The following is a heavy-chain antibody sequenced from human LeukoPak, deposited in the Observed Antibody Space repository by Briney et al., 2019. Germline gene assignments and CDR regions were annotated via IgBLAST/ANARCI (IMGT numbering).Heavy chain of an antibody. V-gene: IGHV3-7*01. Sequence: QAGGSLRLSCAASGFTFSKYWMSWVRQAPGKGLEWVANIKEDGSQKNYVDSVKGRFTISRDNAKNSVYLQMNSLRGEDTAVYFCARDEVGGPLNYWGQGTLVIVSS. CDR2: IKEDGSQK. CDR1: GFTFSKYW. D-gene: IGHD3-16*01. CDR3: ARDEVGGPLNY. J-gene: IGHJ4*02.